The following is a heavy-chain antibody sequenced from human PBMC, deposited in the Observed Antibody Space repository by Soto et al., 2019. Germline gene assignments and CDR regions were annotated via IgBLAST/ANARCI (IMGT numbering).Heavy chain of an antibody. Sequence: EVQLVESGGGLVQTGGSLRLSCAASGFTFSSYWMHWVRQAPGKGLVWVSRINSDGSSTSYADSVKGRFTISRDNAKKTLYLQMNSLRAEDAAVYYCARDLGKGELELLDCYYGMDVWGQVTPVTVS. CDR3: ARDLGKGELELLDCYYGMDV. D-gene: IGHD1-7*01. J-gene: IGHJ6*02. V-gene: IGHV3-74*01. CDR2: INSDGSST. CDR1: GFTFSSYW.